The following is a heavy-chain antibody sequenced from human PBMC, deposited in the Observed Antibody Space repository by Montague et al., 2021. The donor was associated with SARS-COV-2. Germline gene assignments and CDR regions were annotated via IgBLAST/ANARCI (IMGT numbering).Heavy chain of an antibody. Sequence: QTLSLTCTVSGGSISSGGYYWSWIRQHPGKGLEWIGYIYYSGSTYYNPSLKSRVTISVDTSKNQFSLKLSSVTAADTAVYYCARDIGGSTVTTGGFDYWGQGTLVTVSS. J-gene: IGHJ4*02. D-gene: IGHD4-17*01. CDR2: IYYSGST. V-gene: IGHV4-31*03. CDR1: GGSISSGGYY. CDR3: ARDIGGSTVTTGGFDY.